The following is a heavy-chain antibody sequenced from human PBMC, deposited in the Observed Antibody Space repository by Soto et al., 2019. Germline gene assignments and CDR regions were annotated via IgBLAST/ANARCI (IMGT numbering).Heavy chain of an antibody. CDR1: GGSISSGCSH. D-gene: IGHD2-8*01. V-gene: IGHV4-31*03. Sequence: SETLSLTCSVSGGSISSGCSHGTWIRQHPEKGREWIGFIYYKGATYSTSYNPSLQSRVVISVYTSQNQVSLNLNYLTASDTAIYFCAWRRDAHKNGFWGQGTLVTVSS. CDR3: AWRRDAHKNGF. CDR2: IYYKGATYST. J-gene: IGHJ4*01.